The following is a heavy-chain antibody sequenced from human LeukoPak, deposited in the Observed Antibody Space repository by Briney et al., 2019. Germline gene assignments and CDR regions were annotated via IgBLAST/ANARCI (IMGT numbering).Heavy chain of an antibody. Sequence: ASVKVSCKVSGYSLSELSTHWVRQASGQGLEWMGGFDPGDDETIYAQKFQGRVTMTEDTSTDTAYLELSGLRSEDTAVYFCATEKDLLLDSWGQGTSVTVSS. D-gene: IGHD1-26*01. J-gene: IGHJ5*01. CDR2: FDPGDDET. V-gene: IGHV1-24*01. CDR3: ATEKDLLLDS. CDR1: GYSLSELS.